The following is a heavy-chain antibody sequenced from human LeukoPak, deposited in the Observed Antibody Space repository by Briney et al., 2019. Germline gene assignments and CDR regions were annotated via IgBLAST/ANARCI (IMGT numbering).Heavy chain of an antibody. CDR3: AKAYCSSTSCYADY. Sequence: GGSLRLSCAASGFTFSSYAMGWVRQAPGKGLEWVSAISGSGGSTYYADSVKGRFTISRDNSKNTLYLQMNSLRAEDTAVYYCAKAYCSSTSCYADYWGQGTLVTVSS. CDR1: GFTFSSYA. J-gene: IGHJ4*02. V-gene: IGHV3-23*01. D-gene: IGHD2-2*01. CDR2: ISGSGGST.